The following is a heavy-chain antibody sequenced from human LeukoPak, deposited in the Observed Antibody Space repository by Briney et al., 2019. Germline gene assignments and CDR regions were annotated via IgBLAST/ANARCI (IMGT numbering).Heavy chain of an antibody. Sequence: SGGSLRLSCAASVFTFSTSTMNWVRQVPGEGLEWVSYISGSSSHIYYADSVKGRFTISRDNAKNSLYLQMNRLRAEDTAVYYCARDNHWPLQDYYYMDVWGKGTTVTVSS. V-gene: IGHV3-21*01. D-gene: IGHD1-14*01. J-gene: IGHJ6*03. CDR1: VFTFSTST. CDR3: ARDNHWPLQDYYYMDV. CDR2: ISGSSSHI.